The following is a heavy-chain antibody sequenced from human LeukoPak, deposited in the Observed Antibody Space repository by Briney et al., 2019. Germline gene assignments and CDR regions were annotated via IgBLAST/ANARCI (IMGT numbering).Heavy chain of an antibody. V-gene: IGHV1-69*04. Sequence: ASVKVSCKASGGTFSSYAISWVRQAPGQGLEWMGRIIPILGIANYAQKFQGRVTITADKSTSTAYMELSSLRFEDTAVYYCARFWTYCSSTSCYVAYGMDVWGQGTTVTVSS. CDR1: GGTFSSYA. J-gene: IGHJ6*02. CDR3: ARFWTYCSSTSCYVAYGMDV. CDR2: IIPILGIA. D-gene: IGHD2-2*01.